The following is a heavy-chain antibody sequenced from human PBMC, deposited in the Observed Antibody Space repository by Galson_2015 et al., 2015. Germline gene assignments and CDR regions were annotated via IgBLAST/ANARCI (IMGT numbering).Heavy chain of an antibody. CDR3: TTGDY. Sequence: SVKVSCKASGYTFTNNDINWVRQATGQGLEWLAWMSPSTGNAGYAQNLQDRVTVTRETSKNTAYMELSSLRAEDTALYYCTTGDYWGHATVVTGSS. V-gene: IGHV1-8*01. CDR2: MSPSTGNA. J-gene: IGHJ4*01. CDR1: GYTFTNND.